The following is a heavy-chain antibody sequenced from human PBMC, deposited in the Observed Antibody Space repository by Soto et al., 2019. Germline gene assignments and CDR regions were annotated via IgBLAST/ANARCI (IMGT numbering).Heavy chain of an antibody. Sequence: PGGSLRLSCAASGFTFSSYAMSWVRQAPGRGLEWVSTFTNYGATFYADSVKGRFTISRDNSKNTLYLQMNSLRAEDTALYYCARGFASGSPNYDYWGLGTLVTVSS. CDR3: ARGFASGSPNYDY. D-gene: IGHD3-10*01. CDR2: FTNYGAT. J-gene: IGHJ4*02. V-gene: IGHV3-23*01. CDR1: GFTFSSYA.